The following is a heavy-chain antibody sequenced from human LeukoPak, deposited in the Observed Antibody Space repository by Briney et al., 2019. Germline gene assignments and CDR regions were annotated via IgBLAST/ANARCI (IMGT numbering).Heavy chain of an antibody. CDR3: ARGGITMIVVEDAFDI. J-gene: IGHJ3*02. D-gene: IGHD3-22*01. V-gene: IGHV3-21*01. CDR2: ISTSSIYI. Sequence: GGSLRLSCAASGFTFSNYRMNWVRQAPGKGLEWVSSISTSSIYIYYADSLKGRFTISRDNAKNSLYLQMNSLRAEDTAVYYCARGGITMIVVEDAFDIWGQGTMVTVSS. CDR1: GFTFSNYR.